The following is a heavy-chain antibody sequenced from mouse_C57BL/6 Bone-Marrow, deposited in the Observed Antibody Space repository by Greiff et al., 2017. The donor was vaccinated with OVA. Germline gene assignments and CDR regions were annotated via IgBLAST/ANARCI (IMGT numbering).Heavy chain of an antibody. V-gene: IGHV7-3*01. Sequence: DVKLVESGGGLVQPGGSLSLSCAASGFTFTDYYMSWVRQPPGKALEWLGFIRNKANGYTTEYSASVKGRFTISRDNSQSNLYLQMNALRAEDSATYYCARYKRYFDVWGTGTTVTVSS. J-gene: IGHJ1*03. CDR2: IRNKANGYTT. CDR3: ARYKRYFDV. CDR1: GFTFTDYY.